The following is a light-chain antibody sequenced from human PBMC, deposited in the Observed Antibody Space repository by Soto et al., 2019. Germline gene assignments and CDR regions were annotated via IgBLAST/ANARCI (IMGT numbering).Light chain of an antibody. V-gene: IGKV1-39*01. CDR2: YAS. J-gene: IGKJ2*01. CDR1: QSISDS. CDR3: QQSYSAPYT. Sequence: DIQMTQSPSSLSASVGDGVTITCRASQSISDSLNWYQQKSGQAPKLLMYYASSLESGVPLRFSGSGSGTDFTLTISSLRPEDFAIYYCQQSYSAPYTFGQGTKLEIK.